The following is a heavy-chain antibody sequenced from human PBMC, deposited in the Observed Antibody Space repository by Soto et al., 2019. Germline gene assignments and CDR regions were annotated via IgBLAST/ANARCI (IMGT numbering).Heavy chain of an antibody. Sequence: PSETLSLTCAVSGGSISSSNWWSWVRQPPGKGLEWIGEIYHSGSTNYNPSLKSRVTISVDKSKNQFSLKLSSVTAADTAVYYCARNAYSGSYDWFDPWGQGTLVTVSS. V-gene: IGHV4-4*02. CDR1: GGSISSSNW. J-gene: IGHJ5*02. CDR2: IYHSGST. CDR3: ARNAYSGSYDWFDP. D-gene: IGHD1-26*01.